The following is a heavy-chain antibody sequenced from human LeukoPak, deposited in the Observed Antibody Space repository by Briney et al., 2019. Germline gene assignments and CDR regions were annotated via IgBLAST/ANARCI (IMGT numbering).Heavy chain of an antibody. D-gene: IGHD1-26*01. CDR2: IYYSGST. CDR1: GGSISSYY. CDR3: ARALGARFDY. V-gene: IGHV4-59*01. Sequence: SETLSLTCTVSGGSISSYYWSWIRQPPGKGLEWIGYIYYSGSTNYNPSLKSRVTISVDTSKNQFSPKLSSVTAADTAVYYCARALGARFDYWGQGTLVTVSS. J-gene: IGHJ4*02.